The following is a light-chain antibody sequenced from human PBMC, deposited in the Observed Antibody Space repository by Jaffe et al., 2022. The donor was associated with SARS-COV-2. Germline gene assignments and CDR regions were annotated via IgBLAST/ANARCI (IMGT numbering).Light chain of an antibody. CDR1: SLRSFY. CDR3: NSRDSRGNHWV. CDR2: AKD. V-gene: IGLV3-19*01. J-gene: IGLJ3*02. Sequence: SSELTQDPAVSVALGQTVRITCQGDSLRSFYASWYQQKPGQAPVLVIYAKDNRPSGIPDRFSGSNSGNTASLTITGAQAEDEADYYCNSRDSRGNHWVFGGGTKLTVL.